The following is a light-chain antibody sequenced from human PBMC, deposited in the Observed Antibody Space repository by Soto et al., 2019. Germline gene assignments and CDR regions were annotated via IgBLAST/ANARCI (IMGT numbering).Light chain of an antibody. CDR2: DNN. CDR3: GTWDSSLSGGV. V-gene: IGLV1-51*01. CDR1: SSNIGNNY. J-gene: IGLJ2*01. Sequence: QSVLTQPPSVSGAPGQKVTISCSGSSSNIGNNYVSWYQHLPGTAPKLLIYDNNERPSGIPDRFSGSKSGTSATLGITGLQTGDEADYYCGTWDSSLSGGVFGGGTKLTVL.